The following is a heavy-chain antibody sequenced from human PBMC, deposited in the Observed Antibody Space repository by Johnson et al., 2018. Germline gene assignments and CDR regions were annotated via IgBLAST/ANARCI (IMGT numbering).Heavy chain of an antibody. J-gene: IGHJ6*02. V-gene: IGHV3-30*04. Sequence: QVQLVQSGGGVVQPGRSLRLSCAASGFTFSSYAMHWVRQAPGKGLEWVAVISYDGRNKYYADSVKGRFTISRDNSKNTLYLQLNSLRAEDTAVYYCAKADSYWNIYHYYGMDVWGQGTTVTVSS. CDR3: AKADSYWNIYHYYGMDV. CDR2: ISYDGRNK. CDR1: GFTFSSYA. D-gene: IGHD1-1*01.